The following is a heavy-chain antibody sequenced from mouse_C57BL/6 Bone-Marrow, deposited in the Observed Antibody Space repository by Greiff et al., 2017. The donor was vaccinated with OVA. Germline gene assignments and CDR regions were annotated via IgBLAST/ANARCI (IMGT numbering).Heavy chain of an antibody. CDR1: GYTFTSYW. Sequence: QVQLQQPGAELVRPGTSVKLSCKASGYTFTSYWMHWVKQRPGQGLEWIGVIDPSDSYTNYNQKFKGKATLTVDTSSSTAYMQLSSLTSEDSAVYYCARDYDRYYVDYWGQGTTLTVSS. CDR3: ARDYDRYYVDY. J-gene: IGHJ2*01. V-gene: IGHV1-59*01. D-gene: IGHD2-4*01. CDR2: IDPSDSYT.